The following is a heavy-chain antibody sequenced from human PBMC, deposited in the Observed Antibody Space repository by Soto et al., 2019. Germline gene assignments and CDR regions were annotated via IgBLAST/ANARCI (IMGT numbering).Heavy chain of an antibody. CDR1: EFTFSSYA. D-gene: IGHD6-19*01. CDR3: AKGVTSGGSYYYGMDV. V-gene: IGHV3-23*01. CDR2: ISGGGGGT. J-gene: IGHJ6*02. Sequence: EVQLLESGGGLVQPGGSLRLSCAASEFTFSSYAMSWVRQAPGKGLEWVSAISGGGGGTYYADSVKGRFTISRDNSKNTLYLQMNSLRPEDTAVYYCAKGVTSGGSYYYGMDVWGQGTTVIVSS.